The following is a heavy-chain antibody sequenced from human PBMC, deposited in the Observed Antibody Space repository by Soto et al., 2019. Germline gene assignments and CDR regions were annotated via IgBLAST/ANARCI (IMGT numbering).Heavy chain of an antibody. D-gene: IGHD4-17*01. CDR2: FFYGGVT. CDR3: TTVASTHFDS. Sequence: VQLQESGPGLLKPSETLSLTCTVSGGSISSPSYNWGWVRQPPGKGPEWLGSFFYGGVTHYNPSLKSRLAISVDTARRQVSLTLTSVTAADTAMYYCTTVASTHFDSWGQGARVTVSS. V-gene: IGHV4-39*01. CDR1: GGSISSPSYN. J-gene: IGHJ4*02.